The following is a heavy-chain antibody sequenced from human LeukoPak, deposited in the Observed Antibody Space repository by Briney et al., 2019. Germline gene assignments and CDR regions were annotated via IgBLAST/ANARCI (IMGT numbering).Heavy chain of an antibody. J-gene: IGHJ6*02. CDR2: INPNSGGT. CDR3: ALGIAAAGTAFYYGMDV. V-gene: IGHV1-2*02. D-gene: IGHD6-13*01. Sequence: ASVKVSCKASGYTFTSYDINWVRQATGQGLEWMGWINPNSGGTNYAQKFQGRVTMTRDTSISTAYMELSRLRSDDTAVYYCALGIAAAGTAFYYGMDVWGQGTTVTVSS. CDR1: GYTFTSYD.